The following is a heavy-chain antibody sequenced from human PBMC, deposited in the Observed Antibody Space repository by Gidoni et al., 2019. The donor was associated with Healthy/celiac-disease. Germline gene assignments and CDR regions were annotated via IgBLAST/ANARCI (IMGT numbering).Heavy chain of an antibody. Sequence: QVQLVESGGGVVQPGRSLRLSCAASGFTFSSYAMHWVRQAPGKGLEWVAVISYDGSNKYYADSVKGRFTISRDNSKNTLYLQMNSLRAEDTAVYYCARDGDYHAFDIWGQGTMVTVSS. CDR1: GFTFSSYA. CDR3: ARDGDYHAFDI. V-gene: IGHV3-30-3*01. CDR2: ISYDGSNK. D-gene: IGHD4-17*01. J-gene: IGHJ3*02.